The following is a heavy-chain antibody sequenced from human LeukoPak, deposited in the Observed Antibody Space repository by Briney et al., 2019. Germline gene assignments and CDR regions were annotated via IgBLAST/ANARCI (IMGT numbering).Heavy chain of an antibody. J-gene: IGHJ6*02. CDR2: IYGAGSI. Sequence: GGSLRLSCAISGFAFTSNFVSWVRQAPGKGLEWVSLIYGAGSIYYADSVSGRFPTPRDISKNTLYLQMSSLRTEDTAVYYCTKGLAGYQLPTYDYYAMDVWGPGTTVTVSS. CDR3: TKGLAGYQLPTYDYYAMDV. CDR1: GFAFTSNF. D-gene: IGHD2-2*01. V-gene: IGHV3-53*05.